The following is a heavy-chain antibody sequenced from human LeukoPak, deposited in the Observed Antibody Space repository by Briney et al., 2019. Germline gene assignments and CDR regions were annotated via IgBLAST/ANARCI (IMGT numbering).Heavy chain of an antibody. CDR1: GFTFSSYG. J-gene: IGHJ4*02. CDR3: AGGNIVATHYFDY. CDR2: IWYDGSNK. V-gene: IGHV3-33*01. D-gene: IGHD5-12*01. Sequence: PGGSLRLSCAASGFTFSSYGMHWVRQAPGKGLEWVAVIWYDGSNKFYADSVKGRFTISRDNSKSTPYLQMNSLRAEDTAVYYCAGGNIVATHYFDYWGQGTLVTVSS.